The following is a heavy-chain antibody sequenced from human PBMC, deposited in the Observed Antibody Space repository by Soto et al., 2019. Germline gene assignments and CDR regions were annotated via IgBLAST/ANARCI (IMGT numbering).Heavy chain of an antibody. Sequence: EASVKVSCKASGYTFTSYGISWVRQAPGQGLEWMGWISAYNGNTNYAQKLQGRVTMTTDTSTSTAYMELRSLRSDDTAVYYCARGHYYDSSGYYWPGAFDIWGQGTMVTVSS. D-gene: IGHD3-22*01. CDR2: ISAYNGNT. CDR1: GYTFTSYG. V-gene: IGHV1-18*04. CDR3: ARGHYYDSSGYYWPGAFDI. J-gene: IGHJ3*02.